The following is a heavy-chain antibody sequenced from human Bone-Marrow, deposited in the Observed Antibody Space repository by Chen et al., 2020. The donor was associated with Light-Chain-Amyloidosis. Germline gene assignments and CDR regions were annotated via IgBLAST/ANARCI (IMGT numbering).Heavy chain of an antibody. CDR1: GFNFSKNA. CDR2: ISRDTGRT. V-gene: IGHV3-9*01. J-gene: IGHJ4*02. CDR3: AKGFGSGTYSSPGDY. D-gene: IGHD3-10*01. Sequence: EVQLLESGGGLVQPGGSLRLSCAASGFNFSKNAMNWVRQAPGRGLQWVSGISRDTGRTYYADSVRGRFTVSRDNGKTSLFLEMNGLRPDDTALYFCAKGFGSGTYSSPGDYWGQGIMVNVSS.